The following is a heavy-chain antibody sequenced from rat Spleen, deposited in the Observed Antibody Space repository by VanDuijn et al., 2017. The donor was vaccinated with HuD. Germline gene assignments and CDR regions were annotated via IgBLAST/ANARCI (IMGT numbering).Heavy chain of an antibody. D-gene: IGHD1-10*01. J-gene: IGHJ2*01. V-gene: IGHV2S12*01. CDR2: ISSGGST. CDR3: TTTITSYFDY. CDR1: GFSLTSNG. Sequence: QVQLMESGPGLVQPSETLSLTCTVSGFSLTSNGVSWVRQPPGKGLEWIAAISSGGSTYYNSALKSRLSISRDTSKSQVFLKMNSLQTEDTAIYFCTTTITSYFDYWGQGVMVTVSS.